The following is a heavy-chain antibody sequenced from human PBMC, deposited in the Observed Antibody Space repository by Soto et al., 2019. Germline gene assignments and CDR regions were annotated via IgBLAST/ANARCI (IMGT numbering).Heavy chain of an antibody. Sequence: QVQLVESGGGLVKPGGSLRLSCAASGFTFSDYYMSWIRQAPGKGLEWVSYISSSSSYTNYADSVKGRFTISRDNAKNSPYLQMNSLRADDTAVYYCARDHHRYSGYDYVDYWGQGTLVTVSS. J-gene: IGHJ4*02. CDR2: ISSSSSYT. CDR1: GFTFSDYY. V-gene: IGHV3-11*05. D-gene: IGHD5-12*01. CDR3: ARDHHRYSGYDYVDY.